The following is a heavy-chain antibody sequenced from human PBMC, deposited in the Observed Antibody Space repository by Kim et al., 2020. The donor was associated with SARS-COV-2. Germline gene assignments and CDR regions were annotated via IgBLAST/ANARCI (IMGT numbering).Heavy chain of an antibody. CDR2: ITSKTDGGTT. Sequence: GGSLRLSCAASGFTFSNAWMSWVRQAPGKGLEWVGRITSKTDGGTTDYAAPVKGRFTISRDDSKNTLYLQMNSLKTEDTAVYYCTTHKVGATVYWGQGTL. V-gene: IGHV3-15*01. CDR1: GFTFSNAW. D-gene: IGHD1-26*01. J-gene: IGHJ4*02. CDR3: TTHKVGATVY.